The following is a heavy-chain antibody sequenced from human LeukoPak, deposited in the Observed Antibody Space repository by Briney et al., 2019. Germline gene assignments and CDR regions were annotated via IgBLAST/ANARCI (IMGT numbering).Heavy chain of an antibody. V-gene: IGHV3-48*03. CDR1: GFTFNSYE. J-gene: IGHJ3*02. CDR3: GRDVSSAFDI. D-gene: IGHD6-6*01. Sequence: PGGSLRLSCAASGFTFNSYEMNWVRQAPGKGLEWVSYINSGGSAIYYADSVKGRFTISRDNAKNSLYLQMNSLRADDTAVYYCGRDVSSAFDIWGQGTKVTVSS. CDR2: INSGGSAI.